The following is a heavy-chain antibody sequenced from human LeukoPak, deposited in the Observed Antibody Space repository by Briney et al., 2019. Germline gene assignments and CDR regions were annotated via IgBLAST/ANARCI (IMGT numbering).Heavy chain of an antibody. CDR1: GFTFSSYS. Sequence: QPGGSLRLSCAASGFTFSSYSMNWVRQAPGKGLKWISYISSDSSTIYYADSVKGRFTISRDNAKNSLYLQMNSLRAEDTAVYYCARVLHKRMYDSATYFPYWGQGILVTVSS. CDR2: ISSDSSTI. V-gene: IGHV3-48*01. CDR3: ARVLHKRMYDSATYFPY. D-gene: IGHD3-22*01. J-gene: IGHJ4*02.